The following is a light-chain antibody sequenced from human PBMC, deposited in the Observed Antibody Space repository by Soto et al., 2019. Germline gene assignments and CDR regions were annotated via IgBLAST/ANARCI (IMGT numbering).Light chain of an antibody. J-gene: IGLJ3*02. CDR3: VLYMGSGIWV. Sequence: QTVVTQEPSSSVSPGGTVTLTCGLTSGSVSTSFYPSWYQQTPGQPPRTLIFSTNTRSSGVPDRFSGSILGKKAALTITVAQADDESDYYCVLYMGSGIWVFGGGTKLIVL. V-gene: IGLV8-61*01. CDR1: SGSVSTSFY. CDR2: STN.